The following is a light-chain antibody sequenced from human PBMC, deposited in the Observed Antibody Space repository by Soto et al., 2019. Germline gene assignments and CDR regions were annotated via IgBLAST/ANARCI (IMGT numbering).Light chain of an antibody. CDR3: QSYDSSLSGFYV. CDR1: SSNIGAGYD. J-gene: IGLJ1*01. CDR2: GNS. Sequence: QSVLTQPPSVSGAPGQRVTVSCTGSSSNIGAGYDVHWYQQLPGTAPKLLISGNSDRPSGVPDRFSGSKSGTSASLAIAGLQAEDEADYFCQSYDSSLSGFYVFGTGTQLTVL. V-gene: IGLV1-40*01.